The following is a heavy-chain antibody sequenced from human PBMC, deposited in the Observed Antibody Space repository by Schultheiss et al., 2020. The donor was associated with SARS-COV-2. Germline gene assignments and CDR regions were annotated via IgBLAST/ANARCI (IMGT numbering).Heavy chain of an antibody. CDR2: INHSGST. D-gene: IGHD3-10*01. CDR1: GYSISSGYY. CDR3: ARATSGELFDY. J-gene: IGHJ4*02. V-gene: IGHV4-38-2*02. Sequence: SETLSLTCTVSGYSISSGYYWSWIRQPPGKGLEWIGEINHSGSTNYNPSLKSRVTISVDTSKNQFSLKLSSVTAADTAVYYCARATSGELFDYWGQGTLVTVSS.